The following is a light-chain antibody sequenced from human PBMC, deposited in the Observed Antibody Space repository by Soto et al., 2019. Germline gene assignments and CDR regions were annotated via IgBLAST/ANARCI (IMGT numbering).Light chain of an antibody. CDR2: SNN. CDR3: AAWDDSLNGPV. CDR1: SSNIGSNT. V-gene: IGLV1-44*01. J-gene: IGLJ1*01. Sequence: QSVLTQPPSASGTPGQRVTISCSGSSSNIGSNTVNWYQQLPGTAPKLLIHSNNQRPSGVPDRFSGSKSGTSASLAISGLHSEDEADYSCAAWDDSLNGPVFGTGTKLTVL.